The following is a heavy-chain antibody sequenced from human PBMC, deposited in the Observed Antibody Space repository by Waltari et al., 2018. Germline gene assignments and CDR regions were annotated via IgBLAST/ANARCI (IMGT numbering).Heavy chain of an antibody. CDR2: IYSGGST. CDR3: ARDICSGGSCHGYFDL. D-gene: IGHD2-15*01. J-gene: IGHJ2*01. V-gene: IGHV3-53*01. Sequence: EVQLVESGGGLIQPGGSLRLSCAASGFTVSSNYMSWVRQAPGKGLEWVSVIYSGGSTYYADAVKGRFTISRDNSKNTLYLQMNSLRAEDTAVYYCARDICSGGSCHGYFDLWGRGTLVTVSS. CDR1: GFTVSSNY.